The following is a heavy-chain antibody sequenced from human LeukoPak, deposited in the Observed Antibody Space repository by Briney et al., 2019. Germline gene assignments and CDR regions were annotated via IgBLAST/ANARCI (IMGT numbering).Heavy chain of an antibody. Sequence: ASVTVSFKASGYTFTIYDINWVRQATGQGLEWMGWMNPNSGNTGYAQKFQGRVTMTRNTSISTAYMELSSLRSEDTAVYYCARGGVIAAAGTLVDYWGQGTLVTVSS. CDR1: GYTFTIYD. CDR3: ARGGVIAAAGTLVDY. J-gene: IGHJ4*02. CDR2: MNPNSGNT. V-gene: IGHV1-8*01. D-gene: IGHD6-13*01.